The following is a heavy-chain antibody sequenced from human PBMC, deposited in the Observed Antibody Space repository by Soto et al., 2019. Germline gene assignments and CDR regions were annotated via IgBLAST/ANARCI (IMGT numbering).Heavy chain of an antibody. Sequence: ASVKVSCKASGYTFTSYYMHWVRQAPGQGLEWMGIINPSGGSTSYAQKFQGRVTMTRDTSTSTVYMELSSLRSEDTAVYYCASANDYYDSSGYYGYYYYGMDVWGQGTTVTVSS. J-gene: IGHJ6*02. D-gene: IGHD3-22*01. V-gene: IGHV1-46*01. CDR1: GYTFTSYY. CDR3: ASANDYYDSSGYYGYYYYGMDV. CDR2: INPSGGST.